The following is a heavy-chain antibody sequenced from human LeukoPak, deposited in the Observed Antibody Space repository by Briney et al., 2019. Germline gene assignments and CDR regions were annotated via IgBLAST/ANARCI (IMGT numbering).Heavy chain of an antibody. J-gene: IGHJ1*01. V-gene: IGHV4-59*12. Sequence: SETLSLTCTVSGDSISSYYWSWIRQPPGKGLEWIGYIYYSGSTNYNPSLKSRVTISVDTSKNQFSLKLSSVTAADTAVYYCASPKIAMSEYFQHWGQGTLVIVSS. CDR3: ASPKIAMSEYFQH. CDR2: IYYSGST. CDR1: GDSISSYY. D-gene: IGHD2-21*01.